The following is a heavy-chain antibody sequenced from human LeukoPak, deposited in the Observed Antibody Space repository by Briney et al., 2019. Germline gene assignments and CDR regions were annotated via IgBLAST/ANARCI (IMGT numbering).Heavy chain of an antibody. J-gene: IGHJ4*02. D-gene: IGHD3-3*01. CDR1: GFTFSSYS. V-gene: IGHV3-21*01. CDR2: ISSSSSDI. CDR3: ARDRYDFWSGYYVY. Sequence: KPGGALRLSCAASGFTFSSYSMNWVRQAPGKGLEWVSSISSSSSDIYYADSVKGRFTISRDNAKNSLYLQMNSLRAEDTAVYYCARDRYDFWSGYYVYWGQGTLVTVSS.